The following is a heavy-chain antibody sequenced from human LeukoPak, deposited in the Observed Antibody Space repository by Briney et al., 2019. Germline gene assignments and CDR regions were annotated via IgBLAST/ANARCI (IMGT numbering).Heavy chain of an antibody. CDR1: GFTFSTKS. CDR2: IKQDGSEK. Sequence: GGSLRLSCAVSGFTFSTKSMNWVRQAPGKGLEWVANIKQDGSEKYYVDSVKGRFTISRDNAKNSLYLQMNSLRAEDTAVYYCARDYHNWGSHYWYFDLWGRGTLVTVSS. V-gene: IGHV3-7*04. J-gene: IGHJ2*01. D-gene: IGHD7-27*01. CDR3: ARDYHNWGSHYWYFDL.